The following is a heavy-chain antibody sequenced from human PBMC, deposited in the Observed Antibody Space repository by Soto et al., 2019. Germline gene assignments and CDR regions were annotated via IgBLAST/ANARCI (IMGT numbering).Heavy chain of an antibody. CDR2: INHSGST. V-gene: IGHV4-34*01. Sequence: SETLSLSCAVYGGSFSGYYWCWIRQPPGKGLEWIGEINHSGSTNYNPSLKSRVTISVDTSKNQFSLKLSSVTAADTAVYYCARVSGIYYYGMDVWRQGTTVT. CDR1: GGSFSGYY. CDR3: ARVSGIYYYGMDV. D-gene: IGHD3-10*01. J-gene: IGHJ6*02.